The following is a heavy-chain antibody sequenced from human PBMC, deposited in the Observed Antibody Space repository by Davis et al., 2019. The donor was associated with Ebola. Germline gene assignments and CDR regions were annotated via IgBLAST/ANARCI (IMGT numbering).Heavy chain of an antibody. CDR3: AREAIFVASLPAQKGSTVTTRGYCFDY. Sequence: AASVKVSCKASGYTFTNSAMHWMRPAPGQSLEWMGWINAGNGNTKYSERFQGRVTITRDTSASTAYMELSSLRSEDTAVYYCAREAIFVASLPAQKGSTVTTRGYCFDYWGQGTLVTVSS. CDR1: GYTFTNSA. D-gene: IGHD4-17*01. J-gene: IGHJ4*02. CDR2: INAGNGNT. V-gene: IGHV1-3*01.